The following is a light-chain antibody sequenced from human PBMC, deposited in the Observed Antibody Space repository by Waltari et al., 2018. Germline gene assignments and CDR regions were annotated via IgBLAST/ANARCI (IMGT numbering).Light chain of an antibody. CDR2: DVT. V-gene: IGLV2-8*01. Sequence: QSALTQPPSASGSPGQSVTISCTGTSSDIGGYNYVPWYQQHPGKAPKLMIYDVTKRPSGVPDRFSGSKSGNTASLTVSGLQAEDEADYYCTSYAGANNYVFGTGTQVTVL. J-gene: IGLJ1*01. CDR1: SSDIGGYNY. CDR3: TSYAGANNYV.